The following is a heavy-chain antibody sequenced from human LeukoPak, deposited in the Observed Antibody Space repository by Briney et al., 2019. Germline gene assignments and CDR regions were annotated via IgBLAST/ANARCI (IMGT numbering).Heavy chain of an antibody. CDR2: ISGSGGST. CDR3: AKDESRIVVVPAAMGGY. D-gene: IGHD2-2*01. Sequence: PGRSLRLSCAASGFTFSSYAMSWVRQAPGKGLEWVSAISGSGGSTYYADSVKGRFTISRDNSKNTLYLQMNSLRAEDTAVYYCAKDESRIVVVPAAMGGYWGQGTLVTVSS. V-gene: IGHV3-23*01. CDR1: GFTFSSYA. J-gene: IGHJ4*02.